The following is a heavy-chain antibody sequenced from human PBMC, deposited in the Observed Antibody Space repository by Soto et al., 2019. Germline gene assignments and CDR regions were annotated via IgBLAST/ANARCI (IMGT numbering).Heavy chain of an antibody. Sequence: QVQLVESGGGVVQPGRSLRLSCAASGFTFSSYGMHWVRQAPGKGLEWVAVIWYDGSNKYYADSVKGRFTISRDNSKNTLYLQMNSLRAEDTAVYYCARGVGFSLELQPHFDYWGQGTLVTVSS. J-gene: IGHJ4*02. V-gene: IGHV3-33*01. D-gene: IGHD1-7*01. CDR3: ARGVGFSLELQPHFDY. CDR1: GFTFSSYG. CDR2: IWYDGSNK.